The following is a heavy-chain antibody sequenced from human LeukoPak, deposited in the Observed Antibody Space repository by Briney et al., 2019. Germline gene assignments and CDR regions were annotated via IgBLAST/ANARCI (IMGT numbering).Heavy chain of an antibody. Sequence: VASVKVSCKASGYTFTSYDINWVRQATGQGLEWMGWMNPNSGNTGYAQKFQGRATITADESTSTAYMELSSLRSEDTAVYYCARQGAGLRYFDWLWASWFDPWGQGTLVTVSS. V-gene: IGHV1-8*03. D-gene: IGHD3-9*01. J-gene: IGHJ5*02. CDR2: MNPNSGNT. CDR1: GYTFTSYD. CDR3: ARQGAGLRYFDWLWASWFDP.